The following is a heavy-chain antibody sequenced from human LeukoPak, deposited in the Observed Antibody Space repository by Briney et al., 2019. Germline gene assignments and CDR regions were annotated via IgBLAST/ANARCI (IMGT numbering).Heavy chain of an antibody. V-gene: IGHV3-48*04. D-gene: IGHD2-21*01. CDR1: GFTFSSYS. CDR2: ISSSSNTI. J-gene: IGHJ4*02. Sequence: PGGSLRLSCAASGFTFSSYSMNWVRQAPGKGLEWVSYISSSSNTIYYADSVKGRFTISRDNAKNSLYLQMDSLRAEDTAVYYCARAGDNWGQGTLVTVSS. CDR3: ARAGDN.